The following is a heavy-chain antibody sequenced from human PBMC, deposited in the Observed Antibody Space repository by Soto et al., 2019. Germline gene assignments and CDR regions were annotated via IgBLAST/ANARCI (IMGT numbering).Heavy chain of an antibody. V-gene: IGHV3-21*01. CDR3: ARDADCSSTSCYATPPYYMDV. Sequence: EVQLVESGGGLVKPGGSLRLSCAASGFTFSSYSMNWVRQAPGKGLEWVSSISSSSSYIYYADSVKGRFTISRDNAKNSLSLQMNSLRAEDTAVYYCARDADCSSTSCYATPPYYMDVWGKGTTVTVSS. D-gene: IGHD2-2*01. CDR2: ISSSSSYI. J-gene: IGHJ6*03. CDR1: GFTFSSYS.